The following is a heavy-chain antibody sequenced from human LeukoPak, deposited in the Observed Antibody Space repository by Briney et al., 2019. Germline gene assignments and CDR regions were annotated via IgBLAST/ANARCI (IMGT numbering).Heavy chain of an antibody. CDR1: GGSISSYY. CDR3: ARNYYDSSGYYYFDY. Sequence: SETLSLTCTVYGGSISSYYWSWIRQPPGKGLEWIGYIYYSGSTNYNPSLKSRVTISVDTSKNQFSLKLSSVTAADTAVYYCARNYYDSSGYYYFDYWGQGTLVTVSS. D-gene: IGHD3-22*01. J-gene: IGHJ4*02. V-gene: IGHV4-59*08. CDR2: IYYSGST.